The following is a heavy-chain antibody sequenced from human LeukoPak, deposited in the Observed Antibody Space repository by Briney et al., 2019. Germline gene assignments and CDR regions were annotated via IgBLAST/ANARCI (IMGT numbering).Heavy chain of an antibody. Sequence: GESLKISCKGSGYSFSIYWIAWVRQMPGKGLEWMGIIYPGDSDTRYSPSFQGQVTISADKSTSTAYLQWNSLKASDTAMYYCARYNAGILDFWGQGTMIYVSS. CDR3: ARYNAGILDF. D-gene: IGHD1-14*01. J-gene: IGHJ4*02. CDR2: IYPGDSDT. CDR1: GYSFSIYW. V-gene: IGHV5-51*01.